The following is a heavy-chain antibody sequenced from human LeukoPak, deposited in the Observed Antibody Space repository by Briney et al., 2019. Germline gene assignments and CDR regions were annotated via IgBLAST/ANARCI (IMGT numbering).Heavy chain of an antibody. J-gene: IGHJ5*02. Sequence: GGSLRLSCAASGFTFSSYSMNLVRQAPGKGLEWVSSISSSSSYIYYADSVKGRFTISRDNAKNSLYLQMNSLRAEDTAVYYCAREGPAATSEDWFDPWGQGTLVTVSS. CDR2: ISSSSSYI. V-gene: IGHV3-21*01. CDR3: AREGPAATSEDWFDP. D-gene: IGHD2-2*01. CDR1: GFTFSSYS.